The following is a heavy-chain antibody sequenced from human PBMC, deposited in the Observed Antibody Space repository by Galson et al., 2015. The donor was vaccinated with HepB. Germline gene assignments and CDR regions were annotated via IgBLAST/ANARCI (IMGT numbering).Heavy chain of an antibody. CDR3: AKDGSGYEFHFYGMDV. CDR2: ITYDGSNK. CDR1: GFTFSSFG. D-gene: IGHD3-3*01. J-gene: IGHJ6*02. Sequence: SLRLSCAASGFTFSSFGMYWVRQAPGKGLEWVAVITYDGSNKYYADSVKGRFTISRDISKNMLYLQMNSLRAEDTAVYYCAKDGSGYEFHFYGMDVWGQGTTVTVSS. V-gene: IGHV3-30*18.